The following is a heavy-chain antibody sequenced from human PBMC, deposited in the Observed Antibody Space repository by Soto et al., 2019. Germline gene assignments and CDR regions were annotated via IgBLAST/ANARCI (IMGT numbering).Heavy chain of an antibody. CDR1: GGSISSYY. J-gene: IGHJ3*02. CDR3: ARLQMSNDAFDI. V-gene: IGHV4-59*08. Sequence: SETLSLTCTVSGGSISSYYWSWIRQPPGKGLEWIGYIYYSGSTNYNPSLKSRVTISVDTSKNQFSLKLSSVTAADTAVYYCARLQMSNDAFDIWGQGTMVTVSS. CDR2: IYYSGST.